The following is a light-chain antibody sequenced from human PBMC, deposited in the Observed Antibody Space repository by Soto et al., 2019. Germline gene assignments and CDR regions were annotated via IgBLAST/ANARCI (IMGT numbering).Light chain of an antibody. CDR1: QSISSW. CDR3: QQYNSPSMYT. J-gene: IGKJ2*01. CDR2: KAS. Sequence: DIPMTQSPSTLSASVGDRVTITCRASQSISSWLAWYQQKPGKAPKLLIYKASSLESGVPSRFSGSGSGTEFTLTISSLQPDDFATYYCQQYNSPSMYTFGQGTKLEIK. V-gene: IGKV1-5*03.